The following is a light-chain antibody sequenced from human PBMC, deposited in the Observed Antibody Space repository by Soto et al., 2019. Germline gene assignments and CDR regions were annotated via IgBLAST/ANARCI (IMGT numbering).Light chain of an antibody. V-gene: IGLV1-40*01. CDR1: SSNIGAGYD. J-gene: IGLJ2*01. Sequence: QSVLTQPPSVSGALGQRVTISCTGSSSNIGAGYDVHWYRQLPGTAPKHLIYGNSNRPSGVPDRFSGSKSGTSASLAITGLQAKDEADYYCQSYDSSLSGVVFGGGTKLTVL. CDR2: GNS. CDR3: QSYDSSLSGVV.